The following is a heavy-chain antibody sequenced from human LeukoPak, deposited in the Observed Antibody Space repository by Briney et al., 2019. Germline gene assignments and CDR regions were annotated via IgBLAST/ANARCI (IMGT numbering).Heavy chain of an antibody. Sequence: SETLSLTCTVSGGSISSYYWGWIRQPPGKGLEYIGYIYYSGSTNYNPSLKSRVTISVDTSKNQLSLKLSSVTAADTAVYYCARGSGSSGWYLGAFDIWGQGTMVTVSS. CDR3: ARGSGSSGWYLGAFDI. CDR2: IYYSGST. V-gene: IGHV4-59*01. CDR1: GGSISSYY. J-gene: IGHJ3*02. D-gene: IGHD6-19*01.